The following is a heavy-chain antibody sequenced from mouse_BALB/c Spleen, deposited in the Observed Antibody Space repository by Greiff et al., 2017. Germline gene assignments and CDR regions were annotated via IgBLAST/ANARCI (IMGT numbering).Heavy chain of an antibody. CDR2: IWAGGST. CDR3: ARDGADSAYYYGSSYPFAY. Sequence: QVQLQQSGPGLVAPSQSLSITCTVSGFSLTSYGVHWVRQPPGKGLEWLGVIWAGGSTNYNSALMSRLSISKDNSKSQVFLKMNSLQTDDTAMYYCARDGADSAYYYGSSYPFAYWGQGTLVTVSA. CDR1: GFSLTSYG. V-gene: IGHV2-9*02. J-gene: IGHJ3*01. D-gene: IGHD1-1*01.